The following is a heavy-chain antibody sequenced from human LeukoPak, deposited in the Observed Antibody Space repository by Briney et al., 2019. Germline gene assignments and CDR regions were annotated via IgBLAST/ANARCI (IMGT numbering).Heavy chain of an antibody. CDR3: ARDDYDILTGRNYYFDY. J-gene: IGHJ4*02. V-gene: IGHV3-7*05. CDR2: IKEEGSEK. CDR1: GFTCSIYW. Sequence: GGSLRLSCAASGFTCSIYWMSWVRQAPGKGREGVANIKEEGSEKYYVDSVKGRFTISRDNAKNSLYLQMNSLRAEDTAVYYCARDDYDILTGRNYYFDYWGQGTLVTVSS. D-gene: IGHD3-9*01.